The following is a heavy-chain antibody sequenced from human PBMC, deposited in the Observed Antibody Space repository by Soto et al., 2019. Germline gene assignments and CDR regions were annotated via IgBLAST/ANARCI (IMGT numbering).Heavy chain of an antibody. Sequence: SETLSLTCTVSGGSISGYYWSWIRQPPGKGLEWIGYIYYTGSTNYNPSLKSRVTISVDTSKNQFPLKLSSVTAADTAVYYCARFSSSWYPPGYYYFDYWGQGTLVTVSS. D-gene: IGHD6-13*01. CDR1: GGSISGYY. CDR2: IYYTGST. J-gene: IGHJ4*02. V-gene: IGHV4-59*01. CDR3: ARFSSSWYPPGYYYFDY.